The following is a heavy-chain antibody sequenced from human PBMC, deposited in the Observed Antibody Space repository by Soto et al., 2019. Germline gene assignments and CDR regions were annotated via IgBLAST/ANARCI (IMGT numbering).Heavy chain of an antibody. D-gene: IGHD6-13*01. V-gene: IGHV4-59*01. Sequence: ETLSLTCAVYGGSFSGYYWSWIRQPPGKGLEWIGYIYYSGSTNYNPSLKSRVTISVDTSKNQFSLKLSSVTAADTAVYYCARTPYSSSRFFDYWGQGTLVTVSS. CDR1: GGSFSGYY. J-gene: IGHJ4*02. CDR2: IYYSGST. CDR3: ARTPYSSSRFFDY.